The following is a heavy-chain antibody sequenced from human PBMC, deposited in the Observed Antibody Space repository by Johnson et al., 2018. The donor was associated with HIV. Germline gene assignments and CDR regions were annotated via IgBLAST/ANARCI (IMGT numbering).Heavy chain of an antibody. Sequence: VQLVESGGGVVRPGGSLRLSCAASGFTFDDYGMSWVRQAPGKGLEWVSGINWNGGSTGYADSLKGRFTISRDNAKNSLYLQMNSLTPEDTALYYCARAVTTASGDAFDIWGQGTMVTVSS. D-gene: IGHD4-17*01. CDR1: GFTFDDYG. V-gene: IGHV3-20*04. J-gene: IGHJ3*02. CDR2: INWNGGST. CDR3: ARAVTTASGDAFDI.